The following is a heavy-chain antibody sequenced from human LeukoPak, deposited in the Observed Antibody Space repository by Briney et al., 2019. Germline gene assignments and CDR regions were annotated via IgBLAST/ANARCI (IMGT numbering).Heavy chain of an antibody. V-gene: IGHV4-59*01. Sequence: SETLSLTCTVSGGSISSYYWSWIRQPPGKGLEWIGYIYYSGSTNYNPSLKSRVTISVDTSKNQFSLKLSSVTAADTAVYYCARVRWLHSHFDYWGQGTLVTVSS. CDR2: IYYSGST. CDR1: GGSISSYY. J-gene: IGHJ4*02. CDR3: ARVRWLHSHFDY. D-gene: IGHD5-12*01.